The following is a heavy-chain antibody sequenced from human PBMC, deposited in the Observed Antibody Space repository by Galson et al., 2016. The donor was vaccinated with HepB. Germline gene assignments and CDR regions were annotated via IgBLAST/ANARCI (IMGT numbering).Heavy chain of an antibody. J-gene: IGHJ4*02. CDR1: G. Sequence: GVSWVRQAPGQGLEWMGWISAYNGNTEYAQDVQDRVTMSTDASTSTAYMELRSLRSDDTALYYCARDSWFYGSGNYYPFDYWGQGTLITVSS. CDR2: ISAYNGNT. D-gene: IGHD3-10*01. V-gene: IGHV1-18*01. CDR3: ARDSWFYGSGNYYPFDY.